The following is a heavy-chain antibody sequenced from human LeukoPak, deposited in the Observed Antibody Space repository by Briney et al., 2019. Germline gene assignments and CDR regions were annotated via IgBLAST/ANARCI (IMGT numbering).Heavy chain of an antibody. CDR2: MRPNNGNS. D-gene: IGHD2-2*01. CDR1: GYTFTSYD. CDR3: ARGPPDSTHSDY. J-gene: IGHJ4*02. Sequence: ASVKVSCKSSGYTFTSYDVNWGRQAAGQGLEWIGWMRPNNGNSGFAQKFQGRVTMTRDTSISTAYMELRSLTSEDTAVYYCARGPPDSTHSDYWGQGTLVTVSS. V-gene: IGHV1-8*01.